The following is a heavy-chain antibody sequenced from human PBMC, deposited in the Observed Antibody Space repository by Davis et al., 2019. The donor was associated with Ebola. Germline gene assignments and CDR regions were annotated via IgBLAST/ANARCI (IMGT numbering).Heavy chain of an antibody. Sequence: ASVKVSCKASGYTFTSYAMHWVRQAPGQRLEWMGWINACNGNTKYSQKFQGRVTITRDTSASTAYMELSSLRSEDTAVYYCARVTRVYGMDVWGQGTTVTVSS. CDR2: INACNGNT. V-gene: IGHV1-3*01. J-gene: IGHJ6*02. CDR3: ARVTRVYGMDV. CDR1: GYTFTSYA.